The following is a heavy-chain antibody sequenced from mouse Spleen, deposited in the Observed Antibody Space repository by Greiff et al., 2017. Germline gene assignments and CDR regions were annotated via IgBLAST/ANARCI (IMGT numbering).Heavy chain of an antibody. D-gene: IGHD2-5*01. CDR1: GYSITSGYY. V-gene: IGHV3-6*01. Sequence: EVKLMESGPGLVKPSQSLSLTCSVTGYSITSGYYWNWIRQFPGNKLEWMGYISYDGSNNYNPSLKNRISITRDTSKNQFFLKLNSVTTEDTATYYCAREWSNYGFAYWGQGTLVTVSA. CDR2: ISYDGSN. J-gene: IGHJ3*01. CDR3: AREWSNYGFAY.